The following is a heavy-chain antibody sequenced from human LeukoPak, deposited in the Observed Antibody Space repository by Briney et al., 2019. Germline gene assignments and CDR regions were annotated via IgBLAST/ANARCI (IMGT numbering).Heavy chain of an antibody. J-gene: IGHJ4*02. Sequence: GSLRLSCAASGFTFSSYAMHWVRPAPGKGLEWVAVISYDGSNKYYADSVKGRFTISRDNSKNTLYLQMNSLRAEDTAVYYCARDSFYYGSGSQNIFDYWGQGTLVTVSS. CDR1: GFTFSSYA. CDR2: ISYDGSNK. V-gene: IGHV3-30-3*01. CDR3: ARDSFYYGSGSQNIFDY. D-gene: IGHD3-10*01.